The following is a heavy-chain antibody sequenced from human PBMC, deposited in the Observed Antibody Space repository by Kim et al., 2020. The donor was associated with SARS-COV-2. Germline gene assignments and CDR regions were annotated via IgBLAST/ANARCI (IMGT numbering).Heavy chain of an antibody. D-gene: IGHD2-15*01. Sequence: SETLSLTCTVSGGSISSFYWSWIRQPPGKGLEWIGYIYYSGSTNYNPSLKSRVTMSVDTSKKQLSLKLSSVTAADTAGYYCAGGVGFDPWGQGTLVTVS. J-gene: IGHJ5*02. CDR2: IYYSGST. CDR1: GGSISSFY. CDR3: AGGVGFDP. V-gene: IGHV4-59*13.